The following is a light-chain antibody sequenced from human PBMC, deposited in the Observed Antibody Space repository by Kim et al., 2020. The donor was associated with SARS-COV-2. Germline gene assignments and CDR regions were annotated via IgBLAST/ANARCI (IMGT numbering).Light chain of an antibody. V-gene: IGLV3-1*01. CDR3: QAWDSSTAV. J-gene: IGLJ3*02. CDR1: KLGDKY. CDR2: QHT. Sequence: SYELTQPPSVSVSPGQTASITCSGTKLGDKYAYWYQQNPGQSPVLVIYQHTKRPSGISQRFSGSSSGNTATLTISPAQTMDEADYYCQAWDSSTAVFGGGTQLTVL.